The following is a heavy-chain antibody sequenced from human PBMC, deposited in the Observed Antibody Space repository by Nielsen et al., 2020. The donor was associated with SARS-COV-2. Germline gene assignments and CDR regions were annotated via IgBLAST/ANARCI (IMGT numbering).Heavy chain of an antibody. CDR3: AKETPYCSGGSCYWRGNWFDP. Sequence: GSLKISCAASGFTFSSYAMSWVRQAPGKGLEWVSTISGSGGSTYYADSVKGRFTISRDNSKNTLYLQMNSLRAEDTAVYYCAKETPYCSGGSCYWRGNWFDPWGQGTLVTVSS. CDR1: GFTFSSYA. CDR2: ISGSGGST. V-gene: IGHV3-23*01. D-gene: IGHD2-15*01. J-gene: IGHJ5*02.